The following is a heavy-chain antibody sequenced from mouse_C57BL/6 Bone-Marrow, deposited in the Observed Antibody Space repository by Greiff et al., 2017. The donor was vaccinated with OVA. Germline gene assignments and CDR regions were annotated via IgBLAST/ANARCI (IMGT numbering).Heavy chain of an antibody. J-gene: IGHJ4*01. CDR1: GYTFTSYW. D-gene: IGHD2-12*01. CDR2: INPSNGGT. CDR3: DDSAYAMDY. Sequence: VQLQQPGTELVKPGASVPLSCKASGYTFTSYWMHWVKQSPGQGLEWIGNINPSNGGTNYNEKFKSKTTKTVDKSSCTAYMQLSNLTSEDSAVDYCDDSAYAMDYWGQGTSVTVSS. V-gene: IGHV1-53*01.